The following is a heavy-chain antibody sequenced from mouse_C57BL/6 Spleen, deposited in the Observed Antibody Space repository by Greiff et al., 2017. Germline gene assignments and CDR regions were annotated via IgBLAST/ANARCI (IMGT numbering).Heavy chain of an antibody. Sequence: QVQLQQSGPELVKPGASVKISCKASGYAFSSSWMNWVKQRPGKGLEWIGRIYPGDGATNYNGKFKGKATLTADKSSSTAYMQLSSLTSEDSAVYFCARDGGYDGYSVDYWGQGTTLTVSS. CDR3: ARDGGYDGYSVDY. D-gene: IGHD2-3*01. J-gene: IGHJ2*01. CDR1: GYAFSSSW. CDR2: IYPGDGAT. V-gene: IGHV1-82*01.